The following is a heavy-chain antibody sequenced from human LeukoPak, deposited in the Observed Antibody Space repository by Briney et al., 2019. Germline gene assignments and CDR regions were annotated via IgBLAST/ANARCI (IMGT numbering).Heavy chain of an antibody. CDR1: GYTFTGYF. CDR3: ARASMVRGVITYYYYMDV. CDR2: INPNSGGT. V-gene: IGHV1-2*02. Sequence: ASVKVSCKASGYTFTGYFMHWVRQAPGQGLEWMGWINPNSGGTNYAQKFQGRVTMTRDTSISTAYMELSRLRSDDTAVYYCARASMVRGVITYYYYMDVWGKGTTVTISS. D-gene: IGHD3-10*01. J-gene: IGHJ6*03.